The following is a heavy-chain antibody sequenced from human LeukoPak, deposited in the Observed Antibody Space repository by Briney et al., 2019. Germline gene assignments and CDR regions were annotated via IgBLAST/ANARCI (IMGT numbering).Heavy chain of an antibody. J-gene: IGHJ3*02. CDR3: AGGYYYDSSGYPDAFDI. CDR2: IYYSGST. D-gene: IGHD3-22*01. CDR1: GGSISSYY. V-gene: IGHV4-59*08. Sequence: SETLSLTCTVSGGSISSYYWSWIRQPPGKGLEWIGYIYYSGSTNYNPSLKSRITISVDTSKNQFSLKLSSVTAADTAVYYCAGGYYYDSSGYPDAFDIWGQGTMVTVSS.